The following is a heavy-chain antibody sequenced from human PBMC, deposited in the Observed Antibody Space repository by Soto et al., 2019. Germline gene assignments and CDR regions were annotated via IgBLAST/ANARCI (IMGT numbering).Heavy chain of an antibody. CDR2: ISAYNGNT. V-gene: IGHV1-18*01. CDR1: GYTFTSYG. CDR3: ARVSNPTNWGYYYYGMDV. D-gene: IGHD7-27*01. Sequence: ASVKVSCKASGYTFTSYGISWVRQAPGQGLEWMGWISAYNGNTNYAQKLQGRVTMTTDTSTSTAYMELRSLRSDDTAVYYCARVSNPTNWGYYYYGMDVWGQGTTVTVSS. J-gene: IGHJ6*02.